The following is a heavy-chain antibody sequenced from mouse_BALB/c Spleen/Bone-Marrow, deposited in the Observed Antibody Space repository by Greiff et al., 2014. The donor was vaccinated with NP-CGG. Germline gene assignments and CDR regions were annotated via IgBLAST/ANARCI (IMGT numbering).Heavy chain of an antibody. CDR3: AGGYPGYYSLDY. D-gene: IGHD5-1-1*01. V-gene: IGHV1-67*01. Sequence: VQLQQSGPELVRPGVSVKISCKGSGYTFTDYAMHWVKQSHTKSLEWIGVISTYSGNTNYNQKFKGKATMTVDKSSSTAYVELARLTSEDSAICFCAGGYPGYYSLDYWGQGTSVTVSS. CDR1: GYTFTDYA. CDR2: ISTYSGNT. J-gene: IGHJ4*01.